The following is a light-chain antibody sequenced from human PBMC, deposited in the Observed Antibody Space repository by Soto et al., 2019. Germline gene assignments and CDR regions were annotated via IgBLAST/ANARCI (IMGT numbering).Light chain of an antibody. Sequence: QYALTQPASVSGSPGQSITISCTGTSSDVGGYNYVSWYQQHPGKAPKLMIYEVSNRPSGVSNRFSGSKSGNTASLTISGLQAEDEADYYCSSYTSSSTPYVFGTGTKVTVL. CDR1: SSDVGGYNY. CDR3: SSYTSSSTPYV. V-gene: IGLV2-14*01. J-gene: IGLJ1*01. CDR2: EVS.